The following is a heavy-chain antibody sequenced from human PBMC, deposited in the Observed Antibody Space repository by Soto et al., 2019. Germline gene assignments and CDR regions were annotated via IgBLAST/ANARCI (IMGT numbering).Heavy chain of an antibody. Sequence: SETLSLTCTVSGYSVTSGSYWGWFRQPPEKGLEWIGSVYLSGHTYHNPSLMSRVTISIDTSKNQFSLKLTSVTAADTAVYYCARARIVVSGTIVDFWGRGTLVTVSS. J-gene: IGHJ4*02. D-gene: IGHD1-7*01. CDR3: ARARIVVSGTIVDF. CDR2: VYLSGHT. V-gene: IGHV4-38-2*02. CDR1: GYSVTSGSY.